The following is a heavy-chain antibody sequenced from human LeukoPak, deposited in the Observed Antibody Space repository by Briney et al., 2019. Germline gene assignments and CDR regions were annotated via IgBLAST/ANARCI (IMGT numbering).Heavy chain of an antibody. CDR2: ISYDGSNK. Sequence: GGSLRLSCAASGFTFSSYAMHWVRQAPGKGLEWVAVISYDGSNKYYADSVKGRFTISRDDSKNTLYLQMNSLRAEDTAVYYCARVGLGYSSGRNPPVNRDLYYYYYGMDVWGQGTTVTVSS. CDR3: ARVGLGYSSGRNPPVNRDLYYYYYGMDV. CDR1: GFTFSSYA. V-gene: IGHV3-30-3*01. J-gene: IGHJ6*02. D-gene: IGHD6-19*01.